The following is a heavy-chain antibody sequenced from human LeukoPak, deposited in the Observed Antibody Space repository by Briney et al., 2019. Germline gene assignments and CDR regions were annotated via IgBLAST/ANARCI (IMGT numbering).Heavy chain of an antibody. Sequence: SQTLSLTCAVSGGSISSGGYSWGWIRQPPGKGLEWIGYIYLSGSTYYNSSLKSRVTISVDRSKNQFSLKLRSVTAADTAVYCARSRGYFYGYLGGFDYWGQGTLVTVSS. D-gene: IGHD5-18*01. CDR3: ARSRGYFYGYLGGFDY. V-gene: IGHV4-30-2*01. CDR2: IYLSGST. J-gene: IGHJ4*02. CDR1: GGSISSGGYS.